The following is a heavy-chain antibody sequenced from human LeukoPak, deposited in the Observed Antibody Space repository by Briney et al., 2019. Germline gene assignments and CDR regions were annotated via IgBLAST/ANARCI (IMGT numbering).Heavy chain of an antibody. CDR1: GGSFSGYY. V-gene: IGHV4-34*01. J-gene: IGHJ5*02. Sequence: SETLSLTCAVYGGSFSGYYWSWIRQPPGKGLEWIGEINHSGSTNQNPSLKSRVTISVDTSKNQFSLKLSSVTAADTAVYYCARHSGGTYYVSLDPWGQGTLVTVPS. CDR3: ARHSGGTYYVSLDP. D-gene: IGHD1-26*01. CDR2: INHSGST.